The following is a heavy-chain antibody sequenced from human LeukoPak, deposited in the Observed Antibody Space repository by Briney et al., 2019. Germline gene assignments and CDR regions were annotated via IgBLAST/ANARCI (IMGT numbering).Heavy chain of an antibody. J-gene: IGHJ4*02. V-gene: IGHV3-30*04. D-gene: IGHD3-10*01. CDR1: GSTFSSYA. CDR2: ISYDGSNK. CDR3: AKEGVWFGELSPLDY. Sequence: SGGSLRLSCAASGSTFSSYAMHWVRQAPGKGLEWVAVISYDGSNKYYADSVKGRFTISRDNSKNTLYLQMNSLRAEDTAVYYCAKEGVWFGELSPLDYWGQGTLVTVSS.